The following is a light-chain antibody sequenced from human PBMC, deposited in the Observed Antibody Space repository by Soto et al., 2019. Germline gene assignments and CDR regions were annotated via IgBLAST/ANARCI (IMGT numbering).Light chain of an antibody. V-gene: IGKV3-20*01. J-gene: IGKJ2*01. CDR2: SAS. CDR1: QSVSSSY. Sequence: EIVLTQSPGTLSLSPGERATLSCRASQSVSSSYLAWYQQKPGQAPRLLIYSASSRATGIPDRFSASGSGTDFTLTISRLEPDDFAVYYCQQYGSSPPYTFGQGTKLEIK. CDR3: QQYGSSPPYT.